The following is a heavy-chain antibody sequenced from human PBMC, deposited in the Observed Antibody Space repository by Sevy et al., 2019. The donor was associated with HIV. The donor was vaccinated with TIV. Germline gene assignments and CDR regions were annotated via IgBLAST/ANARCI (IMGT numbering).Heavy chain of an antibody. J-gene: IGHJ4*02. V-gene: IGHV4-39*01. CDR3: ARGGYSYREIDY. Sequence: SETLSLTCTVSGGSISSSSYYWGWIRQPPGKGLEWIGSIYYSGSTYYNPSLKSRVTIPVDTSKNQFSLKLSSVTAADTAVYYCARGGYSYREIDYWGQGTLVTVSS. CDR2: IYYSGST. D-gene: IGHD5-18*01. CDR1: GGSISSSSYY.